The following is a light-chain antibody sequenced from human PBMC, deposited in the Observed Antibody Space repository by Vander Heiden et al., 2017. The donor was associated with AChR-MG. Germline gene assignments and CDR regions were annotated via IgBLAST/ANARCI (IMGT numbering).Light chain of an antibody. CDR3: QQYDNWPPRAT. V-gene: IGKV3-15*01. Sequence: EIVITQSPATLSVSPGERATLSCRASQSIRTDLAWYQHKPGQAPRLLIYGASTRASGIPARFSGSGSGTEFTLTISSLQSEDSAVYYCQQYDNWPPRATFGGGTKVEIK. CDR2: GAS. CDR1: QSIRTD. J-gene: IGKJ4*01.